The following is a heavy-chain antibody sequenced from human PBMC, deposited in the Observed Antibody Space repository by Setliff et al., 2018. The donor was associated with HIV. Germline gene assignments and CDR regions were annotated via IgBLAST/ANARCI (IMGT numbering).Heavy chain of an antibody. Sequence: ASVKVSCKASTYTFSSYVINRVRQAPGQGLEWMGGIIPIFKSADYAQKFQGRVTITTDESTSTAYMDLSSLKSEDTAIYYCARTSGDAYNYEGAFDVWGQGTLVTVSS. CDR3: ARTSGDAYNYEGAFDV. CDR2: IIPIFKSA. D-gene: IGHD5-12*01. CDR1: TYTFSSYV. V-gene: IGHV1-69*05. J-gene: IGHJ3*01.